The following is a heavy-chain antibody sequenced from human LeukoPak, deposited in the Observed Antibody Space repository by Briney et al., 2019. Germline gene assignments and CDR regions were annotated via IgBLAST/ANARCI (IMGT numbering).Heavy chain of an antibody. D-gene: IGHD2-21*02. CDR3: ATVPVRLTAILRYFDY. J-gene: IGHJ4*02. V-gene: IGHV1-24*01. CDR2: FDPEDGET. CDR1: GYTLTELS. Sequence: ASVMVSCKVSGYTLTELSTHWVRQAPGKGLEWMGGFDPEDGETIYAQKFQGRVTMTEDTSTDTAYMELSSLRSEDTAVYYCATVPVRLTAILRYFDYWGQGTLVTVSS.